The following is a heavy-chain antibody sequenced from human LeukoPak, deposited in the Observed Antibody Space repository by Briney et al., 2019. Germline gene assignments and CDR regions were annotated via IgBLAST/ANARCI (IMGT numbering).Heavy chain of an antibody. CDR2: ISGSGSST. CDR3: AKPYNPGTLPPGY. Sequence: GGSLRLSCAASGFTFSSYAMSWVRQAPGKGLEWVSAISGSGSSTYCADSVKGRFTISRDNSKNTLYLQMNSLRAEDTAVYYCAKPYNPGTLPPGYWGQGTLVTVSS. V-gene: IGHV3-23*01. CDR1: GFTFSSYA. D-gene: IGHD1-14*01. J-gene: IGHJ4*02.